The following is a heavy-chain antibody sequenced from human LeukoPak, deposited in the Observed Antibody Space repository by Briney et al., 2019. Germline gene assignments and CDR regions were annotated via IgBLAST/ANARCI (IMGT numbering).Heavy chain of an antibody. CDR1: GFTFSFYS. CDR3: ARDPFVDVFDY. V-gene: IGHV3-48*01. D-gene: IGHD3-10*01. CDR2: ISSSGSTM. Sequence: GGSLRLSCAASGFTFSFYSINWVRQAPGKGLELVSYISSSGSTMYYADSVKGRFTISRDNAKNSLYLQMKSLRAEERAVFFCARDPFVDVFDYWGEKTLVTVSS. J-gene: IGHJ4*02.